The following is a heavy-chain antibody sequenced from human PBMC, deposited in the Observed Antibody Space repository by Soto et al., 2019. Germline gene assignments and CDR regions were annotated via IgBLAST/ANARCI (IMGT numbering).Heavy chain of an antibody. V-gene: IGHV1-8*01. CDR1: GYTFIIYD. J-gene: IGHJ6*03. Sequence: ASVKVSCKASGYTFIIYDINWVRQATGQGPEWMGWMNPNSGNTGYALKFQGRVTMSRNTSISTAYMELSSLTSDDTAVYYCARAVPAAKLNMDVWGKGTTVTVSS. CDR3: ARAVPAAKLNMDV. D-gene: IGHD2-2*01. CDR2: MNPNSGNT.